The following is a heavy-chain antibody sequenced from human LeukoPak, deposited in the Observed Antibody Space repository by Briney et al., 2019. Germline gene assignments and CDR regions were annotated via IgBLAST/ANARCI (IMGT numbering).Heavy chain of an antibody. D-gene: IGHD3-9*01. Sequence: SETLSLTCTVSGGSISSSSYYWGWIRQPPGKGLEWIGSIYYSGSTYYNPSLKSRVTISVDTSKNQFSLKLSSVTAADTAVYYCARGSQDLLRYFDWLLHLDYWGQGTLVTVSS. CDR2: IYYSGST. V-gene: IGHV4-39*07. CDR3: ARGSQDLLRYFDWLLHLDY. CDR1: GGSISSSSYY. J-gene: IGHJ4*02.